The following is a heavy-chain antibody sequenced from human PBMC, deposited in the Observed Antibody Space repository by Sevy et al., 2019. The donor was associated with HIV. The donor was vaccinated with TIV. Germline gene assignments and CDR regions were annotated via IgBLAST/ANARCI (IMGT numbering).Heavy chain of an antibody. Sequence: GGSLRLSCTASGFTFGEYSMSWFRQAPGKGLEWVSFIRSEVYGGTTEYAASVKGRFTISRDDSKSIAYLQMSSLKTEDTAVYYCTRGRRVYADSGVDYWGQGTLVTVSS. J-gene: IGHJ4*02. CDR1: GFTFGEYS. D-gene: IGHD4-17*01. CDR2: IRSEVYGGTT. CDR3: TRGRRVYADSGVDY. V-gene: IGHV3-49*03.